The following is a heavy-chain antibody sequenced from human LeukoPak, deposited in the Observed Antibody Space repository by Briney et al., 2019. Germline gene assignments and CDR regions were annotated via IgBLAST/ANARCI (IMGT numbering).Heavy chain of an antibody. D-gene: IGHD3-16*01. J-gene: IGHJ4*02. CDR3: ARVRYRLAETYIDY. CDR2: INPNSGDT. Sequence: HWASVKVSCKTSGYIFTGFYIHWVRQVPGQGLEWMGWINPNSGDTKSAPKFQGRVAMTRVTSINTAYMEVSGLTPDDTAVYYCARVRYRLAETYIDYWGQGTLVTVSS. V-gene: IGHV1-2*02. CDR1: GYIFTGFY.